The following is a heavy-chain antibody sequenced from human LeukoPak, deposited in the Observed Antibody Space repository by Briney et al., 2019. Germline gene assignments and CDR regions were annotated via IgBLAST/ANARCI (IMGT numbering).Heavy chain of an antibody. CDR2: IIPIFGTA. V-gene: IGHV1-69*13. CDR1: GGTFSSYA. J-gene: IGHJ4*02. D-gene: IGHD3-22*01. CDR3: ARDRDSSGYYSFDY. Sequence: GASVKVSCKASGGTFSSYAISWVRQAPGQGLEWMGGIIPIFGTANYAQKFQGRVTITADESTSTAYMELSRLRSEDTAVYYCARDRDSSGYYSFDYWGQGTLVTVSS.